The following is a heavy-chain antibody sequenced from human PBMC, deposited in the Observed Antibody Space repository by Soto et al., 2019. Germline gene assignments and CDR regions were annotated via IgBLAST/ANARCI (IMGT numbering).Heavy chain of an antibody. CDR3: ARRNYPPYYFDY. Sequence: QVQLQQWGAGLLKPSETLSLTCAVYGGSFSGYYWSWIRQPPGKGLEWIGEINHSGSTNYNPSLKSRVTISVDTSKNQFSLKLSSVTAADTAVYYCARRNYPPYYFDYWDQGTLVTVSS. D-gene: IGHD1-7*01. CDR2: INHSGST. V-gene: IGHV4-34*01. J-gene: IGHJ4*02. CDR1: GGSFSGYY.